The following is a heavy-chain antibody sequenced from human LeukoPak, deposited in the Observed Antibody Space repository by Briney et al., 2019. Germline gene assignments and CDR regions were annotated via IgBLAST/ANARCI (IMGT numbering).Heavy chain of an antibody. Sequence: SVTVSFKASGGTFIIYAISWVRQAAGQGVEGVGGIIPILGIANYAQKLQGRVTITTDKKTSTAYMELSSLRSEDTVVYYCARVETADHWGQATVVTLSS. V-gene: IGHV1-69*10. J-gene: IGHJ4*02. CDR3: ARVETADH. CDR2: IIPILGIA. CDR1: GGTFIIYA. D-gene: IGHD3-3*01.